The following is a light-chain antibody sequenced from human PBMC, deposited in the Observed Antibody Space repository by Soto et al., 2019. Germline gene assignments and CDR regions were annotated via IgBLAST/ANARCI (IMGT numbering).Light chain of an antibody. CDR3: KQSYNSPRT. J-gene: IGKJ1*01. V-gene: IGKV1-39*01. CDR1: QSVTTF. CDR2: RAS. Sequence: DIQMTQSPSSLSASVGDRVTISCRTSQSVTTFLNWYQQKPGEAPKLLIYRASTLQTGIHSRFSGSGYGADFVLTIRSLQPEDFATYYCKQSYNSPRTFGLGTKVDIK.